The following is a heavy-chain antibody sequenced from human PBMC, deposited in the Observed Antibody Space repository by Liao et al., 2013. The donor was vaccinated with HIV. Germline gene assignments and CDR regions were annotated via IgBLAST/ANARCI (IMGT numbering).Heavy chain of an antibody. CDR2: IYYNGNT. V-gene: IGHV4-30-2*05. J-gene: IGHJ3*02. CDR1: GGSITSDGHS. CDR3: ARGVPPWGDYGALDI. Sequence: QLRLQESGSGLLKPSQTLSLTCAVSGGSITSDGHSWSWIRQPPGKGLEWIGYIYYNGNTYYNPSLKSRATISLDTSNNQFSLRLISVTSADTAVYFCARGVPPWGDYGALDIWGQGTMVTVSS. D-gene: IGHD4-17*01.